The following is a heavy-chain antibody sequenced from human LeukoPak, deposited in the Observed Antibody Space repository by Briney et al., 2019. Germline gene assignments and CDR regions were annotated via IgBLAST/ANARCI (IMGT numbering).Heavy chain of an antibody. CDR3: ARMYYGSGSYSLDY. J-gene: IGHJ4*02. CDR1: GGSISSGGYS. V-gene: IGHV4-30-2*01. CDR2: IYHSGST. D-gene: IGHD3-10*01. Sequence: SQTLSLTCAVSGGSISSGGYSWSWIRQPPGKGLEWIGYIYHSGSTYYNPSLKSRVTISVDRSKNQFSLKLSSVTAADTAVYYCARMYYGSGSYSLDYWGQGTLVTVSS.